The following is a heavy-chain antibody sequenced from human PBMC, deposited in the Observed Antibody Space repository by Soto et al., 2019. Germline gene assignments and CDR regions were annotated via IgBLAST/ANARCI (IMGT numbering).Heavy chain of an antibody. V-gene: IGHV1-24*01. D-gene: IGHD3-16*01. CDR3: ARLHLGADAFDI. CDR1: GYTFTGYY. CDR2: FDPEDGET. J-gene: IGHJ3*02. Sequence: ASVKVSCKASGYTFTGYYMHWVRQAPGQGLEWMGGFDPEDGETIYAQKFQGRVTMTEDTSTDTAYMELSSLRSEDTAVYYCARLHLGADAFDIWGQGTMVTVSS.